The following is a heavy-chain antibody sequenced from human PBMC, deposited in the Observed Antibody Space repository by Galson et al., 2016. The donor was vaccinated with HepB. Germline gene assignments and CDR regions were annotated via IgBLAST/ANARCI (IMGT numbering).Heavy chain of an antibody. CDR3: ARPTVSADRPYYFGMDV. J-gene: IGHJ6*02. Sequence: SLRLSCATSGFTFSDYNMSWIRQAPGKGLEWLSYISGSDNSIYYADSVKGRFTISRDNTKNALFLQMNRLRAENTAVYYCARPTVSADRPYYFGMDVWGQGTTVTVSS. CDR1: GFTFSDYN. D-gene: IGHD6-6*01. V-gene: IGHV3-11*01. CDR2: ISGSDNSI.